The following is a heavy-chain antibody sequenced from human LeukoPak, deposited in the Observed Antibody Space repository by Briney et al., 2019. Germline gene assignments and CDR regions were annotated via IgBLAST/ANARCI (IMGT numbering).Heavy chain of an antibody. D-gene: IGHD2-15*01. CDR2: IKQDGSEK. J-gene: IGHJ6*03. V-gene: IGHV3-7*01. CDR1: GCTFSIYA. CDR3: ARVGAATFYWYYMDV. Sequence: GGSLRLSCAASGCTFSIYAMNWVRQAPGKGLEWVANIKQDGSEKYYVDSLKGRFTVSRDNAKNSLYLQINSLRVGDTAVYFCARVGAATFYWYYMDVWGRGTTVPVSS.